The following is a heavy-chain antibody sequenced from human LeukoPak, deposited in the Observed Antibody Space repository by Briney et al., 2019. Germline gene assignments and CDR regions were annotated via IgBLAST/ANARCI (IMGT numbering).Heavy chain of an antibody. CDR3: ARDQGYYDSSGYY. D-gene: IGHD3-22*01. CDR1: GGSISSSNW. CDR2: IYHSGST. V-gene: IGHV4-4*02. J-gene: IGHJ4*02. Sequence: TSGTLSLTCAVSGGSISSSNWWSWVRQPPGKGLEWIGEIYHSGSTNYNPSLKSRVTISVDKSKNQFSLKLSSVTAADTAVYYCARDQGYYDSSGYYWGQGTLVTVSS.